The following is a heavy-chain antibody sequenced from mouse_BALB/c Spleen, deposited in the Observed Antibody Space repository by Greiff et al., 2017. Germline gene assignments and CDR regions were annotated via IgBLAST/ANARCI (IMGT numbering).Heavy chain of an antibody. Sequence: VQLQQSGAELARPGASVKLSCKASGYTFTSYWMQWVKQRPGQGLEWIGAIYPGDGDTRYTQKFKGKATLTADKSSSTAYMQLSSLASEDSAVYYCAREDLLVDYWGQGTTLTVSS. J-gene: IGHJ2*01. CDR1: GYTFTSYW. CDR3: AREDLLVDY. V-gene: IGHV1-87*01. D-gene: IGHD2-1*01. CDR2: IYPGDGDT.